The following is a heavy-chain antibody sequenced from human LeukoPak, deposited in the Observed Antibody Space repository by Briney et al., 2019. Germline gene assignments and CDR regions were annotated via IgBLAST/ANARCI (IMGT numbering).Heavy chain of an antibody. J-gene: IGHJ5*02. V-gene: IGHV3-21*01. Sequence: GGSLRLSCAASGFTFSSYSMNWVRQAPGKGLEWVSSISSSSSYIYYADSVKGRFTISRDNAKNSLYLQMNSLSAEDTAVYYCARGGPAAIYAWFDPWGQGTLVTVSS. D-gene: IGHD2-2*02. CDR2: ISSSSSYI. CDR3: ARGGPAAIYAWFDP. CDR1: GFTFSSYS.